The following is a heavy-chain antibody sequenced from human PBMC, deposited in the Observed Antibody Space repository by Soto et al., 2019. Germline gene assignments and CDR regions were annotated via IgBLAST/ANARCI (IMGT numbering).Heavy chain of an antibody. V-gene: IGHV3-15*01. Sequence: GGSLRLSCXASGFTFSNAWMSWVRQAPGKGLEWVGRIKSKTDGGTTDYAAPVKGRFTISRDDSKNTLYLQMNSLKTEDTAVYYCTTDPPLSWIQLNGWGQGTLVTVSS. CDR3: TTDPPLSWIQLNG. D-gene: IGHD5-18*01. J-gene: IGHJ4*02. CDR2: IKSKTDGGTT. CDR1: GFTFSNAW.